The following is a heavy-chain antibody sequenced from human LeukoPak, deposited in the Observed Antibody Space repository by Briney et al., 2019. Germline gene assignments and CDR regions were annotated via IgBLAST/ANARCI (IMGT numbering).Heavy chain of an antibody. V-gene: IGHV1-69*05. J-gene: IGHJ6*03. Sequence: SVKVSCKASGGTFSSYAISWVRQAPGQGLEWMGGIIPVFGTANYAQKFQGRVTITTDESTSTAYMELSSLRSEDTAVYYCARGDVVVVAATPYYYYYMDVWGKGTTVTVSS. CDR1: GGTFSSYA. D-gene: IGHD2-15*01. CDR2: IIPVFGTA. CDR3: ARGDVVVVAATPYYYYYMDV.